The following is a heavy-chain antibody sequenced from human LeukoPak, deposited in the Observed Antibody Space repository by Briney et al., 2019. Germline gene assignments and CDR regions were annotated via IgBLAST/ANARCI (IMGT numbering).Heavy chain of an antibody. J-gene: IGHJ5*02. CDR3: ARVDWNDNWFDP. Sequence: SETLSLTCTVSGGSISSHYWSWLRQPPGKGLEWIGYTSYSGSTNYNPSLKSRVTISVDTSKNQFSLKLSSVTAADTAVYYCARVDWNDNWFDPWGQGTLVTVSS. CDR2: TSYSGST. D-gene: IGHD1-1*01. CDR1: GGSISSHY. V-gene: IGHV4-59*11.